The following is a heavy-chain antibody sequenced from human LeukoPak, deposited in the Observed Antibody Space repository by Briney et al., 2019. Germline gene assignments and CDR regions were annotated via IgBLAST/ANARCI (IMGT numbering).Heavy chain of an antibody. CDR3: AKRYYYDSSGYYYYYGMDV. V-gene: IGHV1-8*01. J-gene: IGHJ6*02. D-gene: IGHD3-22*01. CDR1: GYTFTSYD. CDR2: MNPNSGNT. Sequence: ASVKVSCKASGYTFTSYDINWVRQATGQGLEWMGWMNPNSGNTGYAQKFQGRVTMTRNTSLSTAYMELSSLRSEDTAVYYCAKRYYYDSSGYYYYYGMDVWGQGTTVTVSS.